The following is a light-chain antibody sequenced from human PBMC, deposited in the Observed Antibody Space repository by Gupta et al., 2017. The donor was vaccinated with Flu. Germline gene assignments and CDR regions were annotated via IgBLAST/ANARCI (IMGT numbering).Light chain of an antibody. Sequence: PSSLSAFVGDRVTITCRASQSISSYLNWYQQKPGKGPKLLIDAASSLQSGVPSRFSGSGSGADFTLTISSLQPEDSATYYCQQSFSTPVTFGQGTKVEIK. V-gene: IGKV1-39*01. CDR3: QQSFSTPVT. J-gene: IGKJ1*01. CDR1: QSISSY. CDR2: AAS.